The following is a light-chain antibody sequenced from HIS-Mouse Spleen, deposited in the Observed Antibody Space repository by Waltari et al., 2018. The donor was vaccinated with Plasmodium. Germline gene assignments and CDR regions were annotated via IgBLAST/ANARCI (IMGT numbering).Light chain of an antibody. J-gene: IGKJ3*01. CDR3: QQYNNWSFT. Sequence: DIVMTQPPATLSVSPGERATLSCRARQSVSSNLAWYQQKPGHATRLLIYGAATRANGIPARFSGSGSGTEFTLTISSLQSEDFAVYYCQQYNNWSFTFGPGTKVDIK. CDR1: QSVSSN. V-gene: IGKV3-15*01. CDR2: GAA.